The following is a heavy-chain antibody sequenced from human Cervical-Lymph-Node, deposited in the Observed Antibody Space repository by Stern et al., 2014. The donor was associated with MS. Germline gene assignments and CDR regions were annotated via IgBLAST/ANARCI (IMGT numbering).Heavy chain of an antibody. V-gene: IGHV1-2*02. CDR1: GYTFTDHY. Sequence: QGQLVQSGAEVKKPGASVKVSCKASGYTFTDHYLHWVRQAPGQGLEWMGRINPHTGGTTYAQKFQGRVTMTRDTSVSTAYMEVTSLRSEGTAVFYCARGAMTTVLTLFNHFDFWCQGSLVTVSS. J-gene: IGHJ4*02. CDR3: ARGAMTTVLTLFNHFDF. CDR2: INPHTGGT. D-gene: IGHD4-23*01.